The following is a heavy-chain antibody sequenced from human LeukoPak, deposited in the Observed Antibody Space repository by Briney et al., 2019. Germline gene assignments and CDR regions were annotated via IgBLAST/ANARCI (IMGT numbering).Heavy chain of an antibody. Sequence: GGSLRLSCAASGFTFSSYTMGWVRQAPGEGLEWVSAVRSSGGETFYADSVKGRFTISRDNSKNTLHLQMNSLRAEDTAVYYCAKLITYYNVLTEYPIDHWGQGTLVPVSS. CDR2: VRSSGGET. D-gene: IGHD3-9*01. CDR3: AKLITYYNVLTEYPIDH. V-gene: IGHV3-23*01. CDR1: GFTFSSYT. J-gene: IGHJ4*02.